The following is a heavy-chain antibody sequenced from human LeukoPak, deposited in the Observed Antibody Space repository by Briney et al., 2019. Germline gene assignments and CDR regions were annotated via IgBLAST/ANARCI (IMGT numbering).Heavy chain of an antibody. CDR1: GFTFNSYA. D-gene: IGHD1-26*01. V-gene: IGHV3-23*01. J-gene: IGHJ4*02. CDR3: AKDSSNIMGARLDY. Sequence: PGGSLRLSCAASGFTFNSYAMSWARQAPGRGLEWVSGISISGGSTYYADSVKGRFTISRDNSKNTLFLQMNSLRAEDTAVYYCAKDSSNIMGARLDYWGQGTLVTVSS. CDR2: ISISGGST.